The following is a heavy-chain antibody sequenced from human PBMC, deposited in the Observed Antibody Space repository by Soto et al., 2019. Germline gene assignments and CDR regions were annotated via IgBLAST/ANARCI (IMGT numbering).Heavy chain of an antibody. CDR1: RFSFSNFG. J-gene: IGHJ5*01. CDR2: LSFDGSNK. CDR3: AKGGCSSSSCSFDS. D-gene: IGHD2-2*01. Sequence: QEQLVESGGGVVQPGMSFRLSCVASRFSFSNFGMHWVRQAPGKGLEWVAALSFDGSNKNYADGVRGRFTISRDNSKNTLYLHMNSLRSDDTAMYYCAKGGCSSSSCSFDSWGQGTLVTV. V-gene: IGHV3-30*18.